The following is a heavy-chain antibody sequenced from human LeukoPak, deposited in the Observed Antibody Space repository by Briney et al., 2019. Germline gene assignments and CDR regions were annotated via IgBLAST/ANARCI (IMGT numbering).Heavy chain of an antibody. V-gene: IGHV4-59*01. CDR1: GGSISSYY. Sequence: SETLSLTCTVSGGSISSYYWSWIRQPPGKGLGWIGYIYYSGSTNYNPSLKSRVTISVDTSKNQFSLKLSSVTAADTAVYYCARDDPGTLDWFDPWGQGTLVTVSS. CDR3: ARDDPGTLDWFDP. J-gene: IGHJ5*02. CDR2: IYYSGST.